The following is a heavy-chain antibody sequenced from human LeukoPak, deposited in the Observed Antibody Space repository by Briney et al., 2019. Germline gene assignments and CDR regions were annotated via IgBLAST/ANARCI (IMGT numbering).Heavy chain of an antibody. J-gene: IGHJ6*04. CDR3: AKPRSGYYGSGAMDV. CDR2: ISGSGGST. D-gene: IGHD3-10*01. CDR1: GIHFSSYG. V-gene: IGHV3-23*01. Sequence: GGTLRHSCAASGIHFSSYGMSWVRQAPAKGLEWVSAISGSGGSTYYADSVKGRFTISRDNSKNTLYLQMNSLRAEDTAVYYCAKPRSGYYGSGAMDVWGKGTTVTISS.